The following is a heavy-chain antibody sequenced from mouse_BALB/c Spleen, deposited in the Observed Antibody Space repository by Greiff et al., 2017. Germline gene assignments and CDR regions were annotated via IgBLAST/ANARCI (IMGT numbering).Heavy chain of an antibody. J-gene: IGHJ2*01. V-gene: IGHV14-3*02. CDR1: GFNIKDTY. CDR2: IDPANGNT. Sequence: EVHLVESGAELVKPGASVKLSCTASGFNIKDTYMHWVKQRPEQGLEWIGRIDPANGNTKYDPKFQGKATITADTSSNTAYLQLSSLTSEDTAVYYCARDFITTVVAPFFDYWGQGTTLTVSS. D-gene: IGHD1-1*01. CDR3: ARDFITTVVAPFFDY.